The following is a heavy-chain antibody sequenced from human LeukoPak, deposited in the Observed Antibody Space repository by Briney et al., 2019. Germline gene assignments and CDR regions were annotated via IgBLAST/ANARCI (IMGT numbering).Heavy chain of an antibody. V-gene: IGHV4-59*01. CDR2: IYYSGST. Sequence: SETLSLTCTVSGGSISSYYWSWIRQPPGKGLEWIGYIYYSGSTNYNPSLKSRVTISVDTSKNQFSLRLTSVTAADTAVYYCARGPDSSGYHFDYWGQGTLATVSS. CDR1: GGSISSYY. J-gene: IGHJ4*02. D-gene: IGHD3-22*01. CDR3: ARGPDSSGYHFDY.